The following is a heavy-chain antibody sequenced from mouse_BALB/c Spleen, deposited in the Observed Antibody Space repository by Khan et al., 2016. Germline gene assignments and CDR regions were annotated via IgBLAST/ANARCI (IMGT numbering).Heavy chain of an antibody. V-gene: IGHV3-8*02. Sequence: EVQLQESGPSLVKPSQTLSLTCSVTGDSITSGYWNWIRKFPGNKLEYMGYISYSGSTYYNPSLKSRISITRDTSKNQYYLQLNSVTTEDTATYXCARDHGNYGAWFAYWGQGTLVTVSA. CDR3: ARDHGNYGAWFAY. CDR1: GDSITSGY. CDR2: ISYSGST. J-gene: IGHJ3*01. D-gene: IGHD2-1*01.